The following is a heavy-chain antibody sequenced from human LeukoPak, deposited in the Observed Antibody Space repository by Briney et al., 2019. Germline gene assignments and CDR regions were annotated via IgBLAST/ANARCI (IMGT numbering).Heavy chain of an antibody. D-gene: IGHD6-19*01. J-gene: IGHJ2*01. CDR1: GFTVSNNY. V-gene: IGHV3-53*01. CDR3: VGGPGWVFDL. CDR2: IYSGGRI. Sequence: GGSLRLSCAASGFTVSNNYMSWVRQAPGKGLEWVSAIYSGGRIYYADSVKGRFTISRDNAKNSVYLQMNGLKAEDTAVYHCVGGPGWVFDLWGRGTLVTVSS.